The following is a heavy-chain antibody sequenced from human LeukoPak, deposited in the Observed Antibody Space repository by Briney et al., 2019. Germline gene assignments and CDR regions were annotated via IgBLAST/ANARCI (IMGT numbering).Heavy chain of an antibody. J-gene: IGHJ6*02. V-gene: IGHV4-59*08. Sequence: PSETLSLTCAVYGGSFSGYYWSWIRQPPGKGLEWIGYIYYSGSTNYNPSLKSRVTISVDTSKNQFSLKLSSVTAADTAVYYCARRTGSSWYGGFLDYGMDVWGQGTTVTVSS. D-gene: IGHD6-13*01. CDR3: ARRTGSSWYGGFLDYGMDV. CDR1: GGSFSGYY. CDR2: IYYSGST.